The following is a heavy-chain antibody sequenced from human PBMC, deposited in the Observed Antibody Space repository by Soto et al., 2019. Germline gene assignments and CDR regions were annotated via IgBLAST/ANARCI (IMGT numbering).Heavy chain of an antibody. J-gene: IGHJ5*02. D-gene: IGHD3-10*01. V-gene: IGHV3-13*01. Sequence: PGGSLRLSCAGSGFTFSTFDIHWVRQAPGKGLEWVSGIGTLSDTFYAASVQGRFTISRQNAKNSVYLQMNSLRAGDTAFYYCARGRSFSYDSTPPPMFDPWGLGTLVTVSS. CDR1: GFTFSTFD. CDR3: ARGRSFSYDSTPPPMFDP. CDR2: IGTLSDT.